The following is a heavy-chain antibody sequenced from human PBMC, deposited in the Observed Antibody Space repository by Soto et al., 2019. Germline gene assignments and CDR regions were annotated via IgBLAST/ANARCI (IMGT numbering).Heavy chain of an antibody. J-gene: IGHJ4*02. CDR3: ARDGSWSPYGGYFDY. CDR2: ISYDGSNK. D-gene: IGHD2-15*01. V-gene: IGHV3-30-3*01. Sequence: QVQLVESGGGVVQPGRSLRLSCVASGFTFSSYAMHWVRQAPGKGLEWVAVISYDGSNKYYADSVKGRFTISRDNSKNTLYLQMNSLRAEDTAVYYCARDGSWSPYGGYFDYWGQGTLVTVSS. CDR1: GFTFSSYA.